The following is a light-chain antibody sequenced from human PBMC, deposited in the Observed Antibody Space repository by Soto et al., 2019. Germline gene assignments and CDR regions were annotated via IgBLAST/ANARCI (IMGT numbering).Light chain of an antibody. CDR3: QQRSNWPPWT. CDR2: GAS. V-gene: IGKV1-6*01. J-gene: IGKJ1*01. Sequence: AIPMTQSPSSLSASLGDRVTITCRASQGIRNDLGWYQQKPGKAPKFLIYGASSLQSGVPSRFSGSGSGTDFTLTISSLQPEDFAVYYCQQRSNWPPWTFGQGTKVEIK. CDR1: QGIRND.